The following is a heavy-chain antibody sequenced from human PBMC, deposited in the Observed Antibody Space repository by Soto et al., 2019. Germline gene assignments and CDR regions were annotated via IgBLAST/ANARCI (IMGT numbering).Heavy chain of an antibody. V-gene: IGHV3-74*01. CDR2: INSDGSST. J-gene: IGHJ6*02. Sequence: GGSLRLSCAASGFTFSSYWMHWVRQAPGKGLVWVSRINSDGSSTSYADSVKGRFTISRDNAKNTLYLQMNSLRAEDTAVYYCASPVGYDSSGYGYYYYGMDVWGQGTTVTVS. D-gene: IGHD3-22*01. CDR3: ASPVGYDSSGYGYYYYGMDV. CDR1: GFTFSSYW.